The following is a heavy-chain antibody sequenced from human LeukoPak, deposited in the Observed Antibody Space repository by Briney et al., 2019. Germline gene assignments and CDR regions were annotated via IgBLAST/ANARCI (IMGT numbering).Heavy chain of an antibody. CDR3: ARGEEGNYYYYYGMDV. Sequence: ASVKVSCKASGYTFTGYYMHWVRQAPGQGLEWMGRINPNSGATKYAQKFQGRVTMTWDTSISAVYMELSRLISDDTAVYYCARGEEGNYYYYYGMDVWGQGTTVTVSS. CDR1: GYTFTGYY. V-gene: IGHV1-2*06. CDR2: INPNSGAT. J-gene: IGHJ6*02.